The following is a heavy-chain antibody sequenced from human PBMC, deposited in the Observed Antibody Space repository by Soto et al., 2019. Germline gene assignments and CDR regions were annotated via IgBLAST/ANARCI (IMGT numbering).Heavy chain of an antibody. CDR2: IYSSGST. CDR3: TRAHPHSYGVYYLDD. V-gene: IGHV4-59*01. CDR1: GGSIGSYH. D-gene: IGHD4-17*01. Sequence: SETLSLTCAVSGGSIGSYHWNWIRQSPGKGLAWIGYIYSSGSTHYNPSLQNRVTISIDTSKNQVSLKVNSVTAADTAVDYCTRAHPHSYGVYYLDDWGPGTPVT. J-gene: IGHJ4*02.